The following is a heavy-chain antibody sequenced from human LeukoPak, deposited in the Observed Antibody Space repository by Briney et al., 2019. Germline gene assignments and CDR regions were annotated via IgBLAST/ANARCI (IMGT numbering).Heavy chain of an antibody. J-gene: IGHJ4*02. CDR2: IGTSVKTI. V-gene: IGHV3-48*01. D-gene: IGHD6-19*01. CDR3: ARDQWLNY. CDR1: GFTFSGYI. Sequence: GGSLRLSCAASGFTFSGYIMNWVRQAPGKGLEWVSFIGTSVKTIYYADSVKGRFTVSRDNAKNSLYLQMNSLRAEDTAVYYCARDQWLNYWGQGTLVTVSS.